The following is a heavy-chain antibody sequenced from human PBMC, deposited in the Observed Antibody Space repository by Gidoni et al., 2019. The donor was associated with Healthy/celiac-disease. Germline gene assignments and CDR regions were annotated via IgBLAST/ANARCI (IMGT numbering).Heavy chain of an antibody. CDR2: FDPEDGET. Sequence: QVQLVQSGAAVTTPGASAKVPCKVSGNTLTELSMHWVRQAPGKGLEWMGGFDPEDGETINAQKFQGRVTMTEDTSTDTAYMELSSLRSEDTAVYYCATDHGGRGGYYPYYYGMDVWGQGTTVTVSS. CDR3: ATDHGGRGGYYPYYYGMDV. D-gene: IGHD2-15*01. J-gene: IGHJ6*02. V-gene: IGHV1-24*01. CDR1: GNTLTELS.